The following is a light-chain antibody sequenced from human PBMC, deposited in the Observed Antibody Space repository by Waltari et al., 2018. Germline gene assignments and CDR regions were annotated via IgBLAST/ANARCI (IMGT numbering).Light chain of an antibody. CDR1: SSDVGNYKR. V-gene: IGLV2-23*01. CDR2: ADS. Sequence: QSALTPPASVSGSPGQSITISCTGTSSDVGNYKRVSWYQQHPGKAPKLMIYADSKRPPGVSERFSGSKTGDRASLTSSGLQPEDEAEYFCSSYAGSSKGVFGGGTKVTVL. J-gene: IGLJ2*01. CDR3: SSYAGSSKGV.